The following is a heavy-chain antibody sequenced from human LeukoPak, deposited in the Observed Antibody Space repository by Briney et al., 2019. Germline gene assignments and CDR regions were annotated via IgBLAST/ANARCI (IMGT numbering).Heavy chain of an antibody. D-gene: IGHD6-6*01. CDR3: AKYSSSSSWRYYYGMDV. CDR1: GFTFSSYA. J-gene: IGHJ6*02. V-gene: IGHV3-23*01. CDR2: ISGSGGST. Sequence: GGSLRLSCAASGFTFSSYAMSWVRQAPGKGLEWVSAISGSGGSTYYAASVKGRFTISRDNSKNTLYLQMNSLRAEDTAVYYCAKYSSSSSWRYYYGMDVWGQGTTVTVSS.